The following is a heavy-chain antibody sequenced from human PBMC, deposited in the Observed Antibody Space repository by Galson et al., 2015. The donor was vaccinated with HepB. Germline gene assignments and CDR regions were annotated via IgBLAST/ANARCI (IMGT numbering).Heavy chain of an antibody. Sequence: LRLSCAASGFTFSSYAMHWVRQAPGKALEWVSGLSTRGDTTYYADSVKGRFTISRDNSKNTLHLQMNSLRVDDTAVYYCVKGRTFDWGQGALVTVSS. V-gene: IGHV3-23*01. CDR3: VKGRTFD. D-gene: IGHD3-10*01. J-gene: IGHJ4*02. CDR2: LSTRGDTT. CDR1: GFTFSSYA.